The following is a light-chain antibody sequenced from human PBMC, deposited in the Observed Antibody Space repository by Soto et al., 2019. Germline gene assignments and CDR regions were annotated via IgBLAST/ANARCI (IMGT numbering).Light chain of an antibody. CDR1: SYNIGAGYD. Sequence: QSVLTQPPSVSGAPGQRVTIACTGSSYNIGAGYDVHWYQQLPGTAPKLLIYGNRNRPSGVSDRFSGSKSGTSASLAITGLQAEDEADYYCQSYDSSLTGYVVFGGGTKVTVL. CDR3: QSYDSSLTGYVV. CDR2: GNR. V-gene: IGLV1-40*01. J-gene: IGLJ2*01.